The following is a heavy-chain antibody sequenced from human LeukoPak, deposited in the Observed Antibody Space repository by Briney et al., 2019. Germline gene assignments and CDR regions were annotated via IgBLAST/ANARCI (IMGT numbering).Heavy chain of an antibody. CDR3: ARRLVVATSSDAFDV. J-gene: IGHJ3*01. V-gene: IGHV3-7*01. CDR1: GFTFSNYW. Sequence: PGGSLRLSCAASGFTFSNYWMSWVRQAPGKGLEWVANIKQDRSEKYYVDSVKGRFTLSRDNAKNSLYLQMNSLRAEDTAIYYCARRLVVATSSDAFDVWGQGTMVTVSS. D-gene: IGHD2-15*01. CDR2: IKQDRSEK.